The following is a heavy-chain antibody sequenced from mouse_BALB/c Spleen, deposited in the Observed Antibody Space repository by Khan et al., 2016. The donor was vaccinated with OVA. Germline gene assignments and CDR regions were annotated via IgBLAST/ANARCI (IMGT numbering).Heavy chain of an antibody. J-gene: IGHJ3*01. V-gene: IGHV4-1*02. CDR2: INPDSRTI. D-gene: IGHD6-1*01. CDR3: ARRTACPYWFPH. Sequence: VQLKQSGGGLVQPGGSLKLSCAASGFDFRKYWMSWVRQAPGKGLEWIGEINPDSRTIKHTPSLKDKFIISRENAKNTLYLEMSKVRSEDTALYYCARRTACPYWFPHWGPGTLVTVSA. CDR1: GFDFRKYW.